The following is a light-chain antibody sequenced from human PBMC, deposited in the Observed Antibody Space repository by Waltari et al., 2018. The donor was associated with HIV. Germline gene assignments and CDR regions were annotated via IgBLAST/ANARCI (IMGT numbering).Light chain of an antibody. CDR2: DVS. CDR3: SSYTSSSSVV. V-gene: IGLV2-14*01. J-gene: IGLJ2*01. Sequence: QSALTQPASVSGSPGQSITISCTGTSSDVGGYNYVSWYQQHPGKAPKLMIYDVSNRPSGVSNRDAGSKSGNTASLTISGLQAEDEADYYCSSYTSSSSVVFGGGTKLTVL. CDR1: SSDVGGYNY.